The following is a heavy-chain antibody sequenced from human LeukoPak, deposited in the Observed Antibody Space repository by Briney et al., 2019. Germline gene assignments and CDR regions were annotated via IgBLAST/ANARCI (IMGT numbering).Heavy chain of an antibody. D-gene: IGHD6-19*01. V-gene: IGHV3-21*01. CDR3: ARSKVAGTSDY. Sequence: GGSLRLSCAASGFTFSSYNMNWVRQAPGKGLEWVSTISTSSSYIYYADSVKGQFTISRDNGKNSLYLQMSSLRAEDTAVYYCARSKVAGTSDYWGQGTLVAVSS. CDR1: GFTFSSYN. CDR2: ISTSSSYI. J-gene: IGHJ4*02.